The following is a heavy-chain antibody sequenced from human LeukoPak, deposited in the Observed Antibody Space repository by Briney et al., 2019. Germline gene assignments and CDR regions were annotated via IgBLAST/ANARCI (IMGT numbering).Heavy chain of an antibody. CDR2: IIPIFGTA. V-gene: IGHV1-69*05. CDR3: ARDSSSSYYYYYMDV. D-gene: IGHD6-6*01. J-gene: IGHJ6*03. Sequence: KVSCKASGGTFSSYAISWVRQAPGQGLEWMGRIIPIFGTANYAQKFQGRVTITTDESTSTAYMELSSLRSEDTAVYYCARDSSSSYYYYYMDVWGKGTTVTVSS. CDR1: GGTFSSYA.